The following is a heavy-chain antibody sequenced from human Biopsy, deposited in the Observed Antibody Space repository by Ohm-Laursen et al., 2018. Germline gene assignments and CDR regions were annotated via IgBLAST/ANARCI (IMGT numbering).Heavy chain of an antibody. J-gene: IGHJ4*02. CDR1: GYIFTSFG. CDR3: ARVREGGLLDY. Sequence: ASVKVSCKCSGYIFTSFGVSWVRQAPGHGLEWMGWVSTYNGNTEYEQKFQGRVTMTTDTSANTAYMELRSLRSDDTAVYFCARVREGGLLDYWGQGILVTVSS. D-gene: IGHD3-16*01. CDR2: VSTYNGNT. V-gene: IGHV1-18*01.